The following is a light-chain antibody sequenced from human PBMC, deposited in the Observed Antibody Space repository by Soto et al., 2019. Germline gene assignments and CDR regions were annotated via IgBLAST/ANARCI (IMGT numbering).Light chain of an antibody. CDR2: EVN. CDR3: SSYSPSHVF. CDR1: SSDIGGYNYNY. Sequence: QSALTQPPSASGSPGQSVTISCTGTSSDIGGYNYNYVSWYQQHPGKAPKLMIYEVNKRPSGVPDRFSGSKSGNTASLTVSGLRADDEAEYYCSSYSPSHVFFGGGIKVTVL. V-gene: IGLV2-8*01. J-gene: IGLJ2*01.